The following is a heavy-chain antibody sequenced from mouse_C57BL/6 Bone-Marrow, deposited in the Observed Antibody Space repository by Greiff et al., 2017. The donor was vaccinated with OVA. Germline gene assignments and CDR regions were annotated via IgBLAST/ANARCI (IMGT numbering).Heavy chain of an antibody. Sequence: EVQLQQSGPVLVKPGASVKMSCKASGYTFTDYYMNWVKQSHGKSLEWIGVINPYNGGTSYNQKLKGKATLTFDKSSITAYMELNSLTSEDSAVYYCARSGDYDGYSYWGQGTSVTVSS. CDR3: ARSGDYDGYSY. J-gene: IGHJ4*01. V-gene: IGHV1-19*01. CDR2: INPYNGGT. CDR1: GYTFTDYY. D-gene: IGHD2-3*01.